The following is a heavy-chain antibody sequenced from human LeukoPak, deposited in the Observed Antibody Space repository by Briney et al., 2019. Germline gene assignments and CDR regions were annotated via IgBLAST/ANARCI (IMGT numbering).Heavy chain of an antibody. Sequence: PSETLSLTCTVSGGSISSSSYYWGWIRQPPGKGLEWIGSIFHTGSTYYNLSLKSRVTISVDTSKNQFSLRLSSVTAADTAVYYCARDLGYSGFDWAPWGQGTLVTVSS. J-gene: IGHJ5*02. CDR2: IFHTGST. CDR3: ARDLGYSGFDWAP. V-gene: IGHV4-39*07. D-gene: IGHD5-12*01. CDR1: GGSISSSSYY.